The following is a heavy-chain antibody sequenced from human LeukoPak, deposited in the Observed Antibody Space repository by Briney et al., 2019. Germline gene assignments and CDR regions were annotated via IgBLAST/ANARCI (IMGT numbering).Heavy chain of an antibody. Sequence: GGSLRLSCAASGFTFSSYGMHWVRQAPGKGLEWVAVISYDGSNKYYADSVKGRFTISRDNAKNSLYLQMNSLRAEDTALYYCAKGRSSPRVGNAFDIWGQGTMVTVSS. CDR2: ISYDGSNK. V-gene: IGHV3-30*18. D-gene: IGHD6-13*01. CDR1: GFTFSSYG. J-gene: IGHJ3*02. CDR3: AKGRSSPRVGNAFDI.